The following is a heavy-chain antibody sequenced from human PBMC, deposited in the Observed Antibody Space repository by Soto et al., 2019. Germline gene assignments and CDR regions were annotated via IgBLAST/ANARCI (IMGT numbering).Heavy chain of an antibody. V-gene: IGHV3-23*01. J-gene: IGHJ4*02. CDR1: GFTFSNYA. CDR3: ARRGSGSDYDY. Sequence: EVQLLESGGGLVQPGGSLRLSCAASGFTFSNYAMNWVRQAPVKGLEWVSVISGSGDSTYHADSVKGRFTISRDNSKNTLYLQLNSRRAEDTAVYYCARRGSGSDYDYWGQGTLVTVSS. D-gene: IGHD1-26*01. CDR2: ISGSGDST.